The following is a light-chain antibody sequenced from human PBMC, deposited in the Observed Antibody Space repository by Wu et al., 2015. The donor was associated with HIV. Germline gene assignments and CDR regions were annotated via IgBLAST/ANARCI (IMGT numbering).Light chain of an antibody. J-gene: IGKJ1*01. CDR3: QQYNSYPWT. CDR1: QSISYW. CDR2: KAS. Sequence: DIQMTQSPSTLSASIGDRVTITCRASQSISYWLAWYQQKPGQAPQLLIYKASTLESGVPSRFSGSGSGTELTLTISSLQPDDFATYYCQQYNSYPWTFGQGTKVEIK. V-gene: IGKV1-5*03.